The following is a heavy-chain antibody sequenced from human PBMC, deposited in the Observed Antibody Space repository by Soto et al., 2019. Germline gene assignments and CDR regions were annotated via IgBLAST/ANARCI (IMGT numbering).Heavy chain of an antibody. V-gene: IGHV1-24*01. CDR1: GYTLTELS. Sequence: ASVKVSCKVSGYTLTELSMHWVRQAPGKGLEWMGGFDPEDGETIYAQKFQGRVTMTEDTSTDTAYMELSSLRSEDTAVYYCATPSTAYCTNGVCYSNWFDPWGQGTLVTVS. CDR2: FDPEDGET. J-gene: IGHJ5*02. CDR3: ATPSTAYCTNGVCYSNWFDP. D-gene: IGHD2-8*01.